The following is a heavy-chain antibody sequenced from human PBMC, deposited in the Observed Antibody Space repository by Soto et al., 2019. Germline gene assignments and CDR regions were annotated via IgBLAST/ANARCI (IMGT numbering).Heavy chain of an antibody. CDR3: AKDAISGDGIWLMDS. Sequence: GGSLRLSCAASGFTFRNYAMTWARQAPGKGLEWVSSLLRSGSSAYYADSVRGRFSISSDTSANSLYLQMDNLRAEDTAIYYCAKDAISGDGIWLMDSWGQGTVVTVSS. CDR2: LLRSGSSA. J-gene: IGHJ5*02. V-gene: IGHV3-23*01. D-gene: IGHD4-17*01. CDR1: GFTFRNYA.